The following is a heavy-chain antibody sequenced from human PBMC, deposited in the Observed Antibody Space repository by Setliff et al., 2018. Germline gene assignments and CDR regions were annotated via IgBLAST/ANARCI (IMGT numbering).Heavy chain of an antibody. D-gene: IGHD2-15*01. CDR2: ISVYSGNT. Sequence: ASVKVSCKASGYTFSHSGITWVRQAPGQGLEWMGWISVYSGNTNYAQKLQGRVTMTTDATTNTAYIELRGLTSDDTAIYYCSRLVRYCSKTTCQTASGAEVWGQGTLVTVSS. J-gene: IGHJ4*02. CDR1: GYTFSHSG. CDR3: SRLVRYCSKTTCQTASGAEV. V-gene: IGHV1-18*01.